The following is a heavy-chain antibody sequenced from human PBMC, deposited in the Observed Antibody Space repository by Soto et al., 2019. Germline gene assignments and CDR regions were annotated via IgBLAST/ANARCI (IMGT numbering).Heavy chain of an antibody. CDR3: AALRSRYGFRWFDT. Sequence: SETLSLTCTVSGGSISSGDYYWSWIRLHPGKGLEWIGYIYNSGSTYYNPSLKSRVTISGDTSKNQFSLKLSSVTAADTAVYYCAALRSRYGFRWFDTWGQGTLVTVSS. J-gene: IGHJ5*02. V-gene: IGHV4-31*03. CDR2: IYNSGST. CDR1: GGSISSGDYY. D-gene: IGHD5-18*01.